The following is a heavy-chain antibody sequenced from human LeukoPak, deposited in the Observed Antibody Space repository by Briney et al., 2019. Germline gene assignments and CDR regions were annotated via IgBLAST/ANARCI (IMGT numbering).Heavy chain of an antibody. Sequence: GGSLRLSCAASGFTFSSYGMHWVRQAPGKGLEWVAVIWYDGSSKYYADSVKGRFTISRDNSKNTLYLQMNSLRAEDTAVYYCARGGGSYLIDDYWGQGTLVTVSS. D-gene: IGHD1-26*01. J-gene: IGHJ4*02. CDR3: ARGGGSYLIDDY. CDR1: GFTFSSYG. V-gene: IGHV3-33*01. CDR2: IWYDGSSK.